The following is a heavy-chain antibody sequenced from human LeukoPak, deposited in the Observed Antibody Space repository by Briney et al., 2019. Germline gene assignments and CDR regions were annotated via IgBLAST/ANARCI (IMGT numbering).Heavy chain of an antibody. CDR1: GGSITSSNW. CDR3: ARVSLVRGAPDYYFDY. CDR2: IYPSGST. Sequence: SETLSLTCAVSGGSITSSNWWSWVRQPPGKGLEWIGEIYPSGSTNYNPSLKSRVTMSVDTSKNQFSLKLSSVTAADTAVYYCARVSLVRGAPDYYFDYWGQGTLVTVSS. J-gene: IGHJ4*02. D-gene: IGHD3-10*01. V-gene: IGHV4-4*02.